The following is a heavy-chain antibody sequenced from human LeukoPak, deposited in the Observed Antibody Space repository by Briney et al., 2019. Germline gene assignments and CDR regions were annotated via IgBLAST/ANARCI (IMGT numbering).Heavy chain of an antibody. CDR3: AKTPRSGYYLHY. J-gene: IGHJ4*02. V-gene: IGHV3-30*02. D-gene: IGHD3-22*01. CDR2: IRYDGSNK. Sequence: GGSLRLSCAASGFTFSSYGMHWVRQAPGKGLEWVAFIRYDGSNKYYADSVKGRLTISRDNSKNTLYLQMNSLRAEDTAVYYCAKTPRSGYYLHYWGQGTLVTVSS. CDR1: GFTFSSYG.